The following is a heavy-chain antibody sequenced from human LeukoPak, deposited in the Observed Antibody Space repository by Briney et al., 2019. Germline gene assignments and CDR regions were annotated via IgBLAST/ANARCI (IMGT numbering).Heavy chain of an antibody. CDR2: IWYDGSNK. V-gene: IGHV3-33*01. Sequence: HPGGSLRLSCAASGFTFSTYGMHWVRQAPGKGLEWVAVIWYDGSNKYYADSVKGRFTISRDNSKNTLYLQMNSLRAEDTAVYYCARDRYYYGSGSYLDYWGQGTLVTVSS. D-gene: IGHD3-10*01. CDR3: ARDRYYYGSGSYLDY. CDR1: GFTFSTYG. J-gene: IGHJ4*02.